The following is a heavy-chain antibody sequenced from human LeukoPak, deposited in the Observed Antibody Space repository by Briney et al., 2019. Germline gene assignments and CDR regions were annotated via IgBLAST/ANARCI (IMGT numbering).Heavy chain of an antibody. CDR3: AKGAGPPWFDP. J-gene: IGHJ5*02. D-gene: IGHD6-19*01. Sequence: SQTLSLTCTVSGASISSDTYFWSRIRQPAGKGLEWIGRISSTGRTDYNPSLTSRVTISIDTSKNQLSMQLNSVTAADTAVYYCAKGAGPPWFDPWGQGTLVTVSS. CDR1: GASISSDTYF. CDR2: ISSTGRT. V-gene: IGHV4-61*02.